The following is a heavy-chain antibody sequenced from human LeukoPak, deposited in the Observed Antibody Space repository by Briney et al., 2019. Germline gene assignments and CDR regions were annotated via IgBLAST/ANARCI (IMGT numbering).Heavy chain of an antibody. CDR3: TTYGSAEYFQH. J-gene: IGHJ1*01. V-gene: IGHV3-74*01. D-gene: IGHD4-17*01. CDR1: GFTFSSYW. Sequence: GGSLRLSCAASGFTFSSYWMHWVRQAPGKGLVWVSRINSDGSSTSYADSVKGRFTISRDNAKNTLYLQMNSLRAEDTAVYYCTTYGSAEYFQHWGQGTLVTVSS. CDR2: INSDGSST.